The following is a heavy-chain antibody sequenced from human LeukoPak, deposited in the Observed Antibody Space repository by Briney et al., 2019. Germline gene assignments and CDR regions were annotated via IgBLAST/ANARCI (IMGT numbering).Heavy chain of an antibody. CDR2: IRHDGSNK. J-gene: IGHJ6*04. V-gene: IGHV3-30*02. CDR3: ANDVGSSTTPDV. D-gene: IGHD2-15*01. Sequence: GGSLRLSCAASGFIFSSYGMHWVRQAPGKGLEWVAFIRHDGSNKYYADSVKGRFIISRDNSKNTLYLQMNSLRAEDTAVYYCANDVGSSTTPDVWGKGTTVAVSS. CDR1: GFIFSSYG.